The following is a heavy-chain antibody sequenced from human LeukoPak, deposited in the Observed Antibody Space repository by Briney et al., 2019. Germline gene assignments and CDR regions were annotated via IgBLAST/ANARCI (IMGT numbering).Heavy chain of an antibody. CDR2: IYFTGST. D-gene: IGHD5-12*01. V-gene: IGHV4-39*07. Sequence: SETLSLTCNVSGDSISNTNYYSGWIRQPPGNGLESNGFIYFTGSTHYNPSLKSRVAISVDTSKNQFSLKVSFVNAADTAVYYCARDPVATPRFLDSWGQGTLVIVSS. CDR3: ARDPVATPRFLDS. J-gene: IGHJ4*02. CDR1: GDSISNTNYY.